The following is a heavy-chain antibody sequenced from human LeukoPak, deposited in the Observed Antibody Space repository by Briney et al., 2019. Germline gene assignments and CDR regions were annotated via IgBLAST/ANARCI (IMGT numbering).Heavy chain of an antibody. CDR2: ISSSSSTI. CDR3: VRQYYYGSGSYLWAPDY. D-gene: IGHD3-10*01. Sequence: GGSLRLSCAASGFTFSSYSMNWVRQAPGKGLEWVSYISSSSSTIYYADSVKGRFTISRDNAKNSLYLQMNSLRAEDTAVYHCVRQYYYGSGSYLWAPDYWGQGTLVTVSS. CDR1: GFTFSSYS. V-gene: IGHV3-48*04. J-gene: IGHJ4*02.